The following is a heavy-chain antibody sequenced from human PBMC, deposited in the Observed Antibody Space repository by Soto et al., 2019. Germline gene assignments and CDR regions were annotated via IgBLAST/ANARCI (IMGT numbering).Heavy chain of an antibody. V-gene: IGHV4-39*01. Sequence: QLQLQESGPGLVKPSETLSLTCTVSGGSISSSSYYWGWIRQPPGKGLEWIGSIYYSGSTYYNPSLKSRVTISVDTSKNQFSLNLSSATAPVPAVYYCARHENIVLMVYATRYYFDYWGQGTLVTVSS. CDR3: ARHENIVLMVYATRYYFDY. CDR1: GGSISSSSYY. J-gene: IGHJ4*02. D-gene: IGHD2-8*01. CDR2: IYYSGST.